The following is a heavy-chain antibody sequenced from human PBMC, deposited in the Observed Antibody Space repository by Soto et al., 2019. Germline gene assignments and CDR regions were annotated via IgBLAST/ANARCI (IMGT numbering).Heavy chain of an antibody. CDR3: VGGQYYFDY. V-gene: IGHV3-30*03. Sequence: QVQLVESGGCVVQPGRSLRLSCAASGFPFTTYGMHWVREGPGKGLEWVAVISYDGTNKYYADSVKGRFTISRDNSKNTLYLQMNSLRPDDTALYYCVGGQYYFDYRGQGTLVTVSS. CDR2: ISYDGTNK. J-gene: IGHJ4*02. D-gene: IGHD3-10*01. CDR1: GFPFTTYG.